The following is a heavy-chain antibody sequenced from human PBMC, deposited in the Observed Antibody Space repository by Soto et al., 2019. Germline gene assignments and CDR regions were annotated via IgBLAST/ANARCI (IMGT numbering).Heavy chain of an antibody. CDR1: GFTFNNYG. J-gene: IGHJ6*02. CDR2: TSFDGSNK. V-gene: IGHV3-30*18. Sequence: QVQLVESGGGVVQPGRSLRLSCAASGFTFNNYGMHWVRQAPGKGLEWVAVTSFDGSNKYYADSVKGRFTISRDNSKNTLYLQMNSLTAEDTAVYYCAKGEYYYGSGSPYYAMDVWGQGTTVTVSS. D-gene: IGHD3-10*01. CDR3: AKGEYYYGSGSPYYAMDV.